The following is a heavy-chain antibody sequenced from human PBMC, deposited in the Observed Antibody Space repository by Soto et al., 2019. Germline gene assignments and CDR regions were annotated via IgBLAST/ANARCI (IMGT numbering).Heavy chain of an antibody. V-gene: IGHV4-31*03. D-gene: IGHD6-13*01. Sequence: QVQLQESGPGLVKPSQTLSLTCTVSGGSISSGGYYWRWIRQHPGKGLEWIGYIYYSGSTYYNPSLKTRITISVDTSKNRFSLKLSSVTAADTAVYYCGLIAAAGDDRGYYFDYWGQGTLVTVSS. CDR3: GLIAAAGDDRGYYFDY. CDR1: GGSISSGGYY. CDR2: IYYSGST. J-gene: IGHJ4*02.